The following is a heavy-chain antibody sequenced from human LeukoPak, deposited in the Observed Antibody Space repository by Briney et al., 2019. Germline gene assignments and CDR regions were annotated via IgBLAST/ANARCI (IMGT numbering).Heavy chain of an antibody. CDR2: ISGSGGST. V-gene: IGHV3-23*01. CDR1: GFTFSSYA. D-gene: IGHD1-26*01. J-gene: IGHJ6*02. CDR3: AKDRRVGARDYYYYGMDV. Sequence: GGSLRLSCAASGFTFSSYAMNWVRQAPGKGLEWVSGISGSGGSTTYADSVKGRFTISRDNSKNTLYLQMNRLRAEDTAVYYCAKDRRVGARDYYYYGMDVWGQRTTVTVSS.